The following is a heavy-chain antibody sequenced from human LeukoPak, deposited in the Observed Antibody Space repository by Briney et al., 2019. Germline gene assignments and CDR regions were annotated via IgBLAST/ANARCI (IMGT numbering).Heavy chain of an antibody. CDR3: ARVGAYCGGDCYLAIGYYYYYMDV. CDR2: IYHSGST. Sequence: PSETLSLTCTVSGYSISSGYYWGWIRQPPGKGLEWIGSIYHSGSTYYNPSLKSRVTISVDTSKNQFSLKLSSVTAADTAVYYCARVGAYCGGDCYLAIGYYYYYMDVWGKGTTVTVSS. D-gene: IGHD2-21*02. J-gene: IGHJ6*03. CDR1: GYSISSGYY. V-gene: IGHV4-38-2*02.